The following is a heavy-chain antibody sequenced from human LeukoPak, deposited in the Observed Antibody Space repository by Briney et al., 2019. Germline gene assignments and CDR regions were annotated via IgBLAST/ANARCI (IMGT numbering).Heavy chain of an antibody. J-gene: IGHJ3*02. Sequence: PSETLSLTCTVSGASIISTSHYWGWIRQPPGKGLEWIGSIYYSGDTYYNPSLKRRVTMSVDTPKNQFSLKLNSVTAADTAVYYCARSTTIPYHAFDIWGQGTMVTVSS. CDR3: ARSTTIPYHAFDI. D-gene: IGHD2/OR15-2a*01. CDR2: IYYSGDT. CDR1: GASIISTSHY. V-gene: IGHV4-39*01.